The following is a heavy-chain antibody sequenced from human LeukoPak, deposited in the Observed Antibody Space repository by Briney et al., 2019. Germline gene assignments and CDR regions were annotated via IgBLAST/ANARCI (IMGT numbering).Heavy chain of an antibody. J-gene: IGHJ4*02. D-gene: IGHD2-21*02. CDR1: GVSISNSSDY. Sequence: SETLSLTCTVSGVSISNSSDYWGWIRQPPGKGLEWIGSVYYSGTTYYNPSLKSRVTISVDTSKNQFSLKLSSVTAADTAVYYCARYSTGMVTASPSYYFDYWGQGTLVTVSS. CDR3: ARYSTGMVTASPSYYFDY. CDR2: VYYSGTT. V-gene: IGHV4-39*01.